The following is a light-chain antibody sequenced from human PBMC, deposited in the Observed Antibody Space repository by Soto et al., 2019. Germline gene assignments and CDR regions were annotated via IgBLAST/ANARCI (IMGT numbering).Light chain of an antibody. J-gene: IGLJ1*01. CDR2: HVI. CDR1: SSDVGGYNY. CDR3: CSYAGSDTYV. V-gene: IGLV2-11*01. Sequence: QSALTQPPSVSGSPGQSITISCTGTSSDVGGYNYVSWYQQHPGKAPKLMIYHVITRPSGVPDRFSGSKSGDTASLTISGLEAEDEAYYYCCSYAGSDTYVFGTGTKLTVL.